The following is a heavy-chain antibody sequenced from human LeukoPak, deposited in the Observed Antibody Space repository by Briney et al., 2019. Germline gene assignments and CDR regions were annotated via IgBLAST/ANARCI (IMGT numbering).Heavy chain of an antibody. J-gene: IGHJ4*02. Sequence: SETLSLTCAVYGGSFSGYYWSWIRQPPGKGLEWIGEINHSGSTNYNPSLKSRVTISVDTSKNQFSLKLSSVTAADTAVYYCARGGTITMIVAPRLFDYWGQGTLVTVSS. V-gene: IGHV4-34*01. CDR2: INHSGST. D-gene: IGHD3-22*01. CDR1: GGSFSGYY. CDR3: ARGGTITMIVAPRLFDY.